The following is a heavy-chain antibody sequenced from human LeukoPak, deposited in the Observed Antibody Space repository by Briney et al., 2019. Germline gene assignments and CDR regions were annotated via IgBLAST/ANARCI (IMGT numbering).Heavy chain of an antibody. CDR1: GGSISSGGYY. CDR2: IFYSEST. D-gene: IGHD6-19*01. J-gene: IGHJ1*01. V-gene: IGHV4-31*03. Sequence: SETLSLTCTVSGGSISSGGYYWSWLRPHPGKGREGIGYIFYSESTYSNPSRRSRVIISVDTSKNQFSLKLSSVTAADTAVYYCAGGGSGWSAEYFQHWGQGTLVTVSS. CDR3: AGGGSGWSAEYFQH.